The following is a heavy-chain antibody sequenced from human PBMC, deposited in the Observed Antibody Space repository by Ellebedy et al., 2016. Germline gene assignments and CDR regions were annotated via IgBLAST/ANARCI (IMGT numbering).Heavy chain of an antibody. CDR2: IYYSGST. D-gene: IGHD3-22*01. V-gene: IGHV4-59*01. J-gene: IGHJ2*01. Sequence: SETLSLTXTVSGGSISSYYWSWIRQPPGKGLEWIGYIYYSGSTNYNPSLKSRVTISVDTSKNQFSLKLSSVTAADTAVYYCARSSGSYSDWYFDLWGRGTLVTVSS. CDR1: GGSISSYY. CDR3: ARSSGSYSDWYFDL.